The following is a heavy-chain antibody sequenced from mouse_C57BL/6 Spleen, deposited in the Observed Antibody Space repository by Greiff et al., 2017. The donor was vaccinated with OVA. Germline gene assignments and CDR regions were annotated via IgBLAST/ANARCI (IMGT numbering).Heavy chain of an antibody. CDR2: IDPENGDT. CDR3: TTLTTVVGGYFDV. CDR1: GFNIKDDY. J-gene: IGHJ1*03. V-gene: IGHV14-4*01. D-gene: IGHD1-1*01. Sequence: DVHLVESGAELVRPGASVKLSCTASGFNIKDDYMHWVKQRPEQGLEWIGWIDPENGDTEYASKFQGKATITADTSSNTAYLQLSSLTSEDTAVYYCTTLTTVVGGYFDVWGTGTTVTVSS.